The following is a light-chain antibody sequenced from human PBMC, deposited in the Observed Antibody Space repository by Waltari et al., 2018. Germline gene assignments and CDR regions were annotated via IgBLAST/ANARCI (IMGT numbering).Light chain of an antibody. CDR3: GAGAGSLSV. V-gene: IGLV1-51*01. Sequence: QSVLTQPPSVSGDPGQRVTLPCTGSSPNIGHSSVHWYQQFPGTAPKLLIFDNNKRPSGVSDRYSGSKSGASASLTITGLQPGDEADYYCGAGAGSLSVFGGGTRLTVL. CDR2: DNN. CDR1: SPNIGHSS. J-gene: IGLJ2*01.